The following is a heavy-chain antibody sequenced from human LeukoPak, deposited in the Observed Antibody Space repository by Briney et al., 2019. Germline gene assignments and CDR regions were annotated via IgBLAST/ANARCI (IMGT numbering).Heavy chain of an antibody. CDR3: AKNGDYRSYYYYYYMDV. Sequence: PGRSLRLSCAASGFTFSSYGMHWVRQAPGKGLEWAAVIWYDGSNKYYADSVKGRFTISRDNSKNTLYLQMNSLRAEDTAVYYCAKNGDYRSYYYYYYMDVWGKGTTVTVSS. CDR1: GFTFSSYG. D-gene: IGHD4-17*01. V-gene: IGHV3-33*06. J-gene: IGHJ6*03. CDR2: IWYDGSNK.